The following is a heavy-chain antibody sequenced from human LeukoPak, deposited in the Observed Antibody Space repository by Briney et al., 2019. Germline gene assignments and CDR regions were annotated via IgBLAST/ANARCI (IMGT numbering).Heavy chain of an antibody. D-gene: IGHD3-9*01. J-gene: IGHJ4*02. CDR1: GFTFSSYA. CDR2: ISGSGGST. Sequence: GGSLRLSCAASGFTFSSYAMSWARQAPGKGREWVSAISGSGGSTYYADSVKGRFTISRDNSKNTLYLQMNSLRAEDTAVYYCAIISRILTGYAYWGQGTLVTVSS. V-gene: IGHV3-23*01. CDR3: AIISRILTGYAY.